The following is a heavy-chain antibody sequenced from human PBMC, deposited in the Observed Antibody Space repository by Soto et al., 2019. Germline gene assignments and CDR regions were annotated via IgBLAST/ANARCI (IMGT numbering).Heavy chain of an antibody. CDR1: GGSISSYY. CDR3: ARYLVGATDAFDI. V-gene: IGHV4-59*01. J-gene: IGHJ3*02. D-gene: IGHD1-26*01. CDR2: IYYSGST. Sequence: KQSQTLSLTCTVSGGSISSYYWSWIRQPPGKGLEWIGYIYYSGSTNYNPSLKSRVTISVDTSKNQFSLKLSSVTAADTAVYYCARYLVGATDAFDIWGQGTMVTVSS.